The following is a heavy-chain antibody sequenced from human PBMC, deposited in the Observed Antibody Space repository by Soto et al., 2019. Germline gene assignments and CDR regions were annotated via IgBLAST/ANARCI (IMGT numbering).Heavy chain of an antibody. CDR3: ARDRFDYYDSSGYWRFDP. J-gene: IGHJ5*02. CDR2: ISSSSSTI. Sequence: GGSLRLSCAASGFTFSSYSMNWVRQAPGKGLEWVSYISSSSSTIYYADSVKGRFTISRDNAKNSLYLQMNSLRAEDTAVYYCARDRFDYYDSSGYWRFDPWGQGTLVTVSS. D-gene: IGHD3-22*01. CDR1: GFTFSSYS. V-gene: IGHV3-48*01.